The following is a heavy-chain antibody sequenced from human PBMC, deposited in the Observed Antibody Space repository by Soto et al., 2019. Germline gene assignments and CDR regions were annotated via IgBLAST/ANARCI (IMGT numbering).Heavy chain of an antibody. Sequence: GGSLRLSCAASGFTFSSYGMHWVRQAPGKGLEWVAVISYDGSNKYYADSVKGRFTISRDNSKNTLYLQMNSLRAEDTAVYYCAKDKETMIVVVNYFDYWGQGTLVTVSS. CDR2: ISYDGSNK. V-gene: IGHV3-30*18. J-gene: IGHJ4*02. D-gene: IGHD3-22*01. CDR3: AKDKETMIVVVNYFDY. CDR1: GFTFSSYG.